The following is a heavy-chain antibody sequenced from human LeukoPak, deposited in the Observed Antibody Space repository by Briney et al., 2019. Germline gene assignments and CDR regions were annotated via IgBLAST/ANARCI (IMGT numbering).Heavy chain of an antibody. CDR1: GFIFGDYA. J-gene: IGHJ4*02. V-gene: IGHV3-49*04. Sequence: GGSLRLSCTGSGFIFGDYAVSWVRQAPGKGLEWVGFISSKAYGGTTEHAASVQGRFTISRDDSKSIAYLQMTSLKTEDTAVYYCTIHDTSMATSVDYWGQGTLVTVSS. CDR3: TIHDTSMATSVDY. D-gene: IGHD5-18*01. CDR2: ISSKAYGGTT.